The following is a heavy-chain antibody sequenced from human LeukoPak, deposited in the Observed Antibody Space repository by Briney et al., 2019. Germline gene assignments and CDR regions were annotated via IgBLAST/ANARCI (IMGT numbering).Heavy chain of an antibody. CDR2: INPNSGGT. V-gene: IGHV1-2*02. CDR3: ARVRSFWEVRDAFDI. Sequence: AASVKVSCKASGYTFTGYYMHWVRQAPGQGLEWMGWINPNSGGTNSAQKFQGRVTMTRDTSISTAYMELSRLRSDDTAVYYCARVRSFWEVRDAFDIWGQGTMVTVSS. J-gene: IGHJ3*02. CDR1: GYTFTGYY. D-gene: IGHD1-26*01.